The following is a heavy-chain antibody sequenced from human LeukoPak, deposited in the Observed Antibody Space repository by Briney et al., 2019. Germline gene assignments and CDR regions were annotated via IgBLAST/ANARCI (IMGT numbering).Heavy chain of an antibody. CDR2: MYYSGST. J-gene: IGHJ4*02. Sequence: SETLSLTCTVSGGSITTYYWSWIRQPPGKGLEWIGFMYYSGSTNYNPSLKSRVTISVDTSKNQFSLKLTSVTAADTAVYYCAREPTNGSGSYFFDSWGQGTLVTVSS. V-gene: IGHV4-59*01. CDR1: GGSITTYY. CDR3: AREPTNGSGSYFFDS. D-gene: IGHD3-10*01.